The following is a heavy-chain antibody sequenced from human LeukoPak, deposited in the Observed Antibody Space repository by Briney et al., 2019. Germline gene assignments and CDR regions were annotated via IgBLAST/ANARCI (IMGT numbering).Heavy chain of an antibody. CDR2: INPNSGGT. CDR3: ARVGRYYYDSSGHAAANDY. Sequence: ASVKVSCKASGYTFTGYYMHWVRQAPGQGLEWMGWINPNSGGTNYAQKFQGRVTMTRDTSISTAYMELSRLRSDDTAVYYCARVGRYYYDSSGHAAANDYWGQGTLVTVSS. J-gene: IGHJ4*02. D-gene: IGHD3-22*01. V-gene: IGHV1-2*02. CDR1: GYTFTGYY.